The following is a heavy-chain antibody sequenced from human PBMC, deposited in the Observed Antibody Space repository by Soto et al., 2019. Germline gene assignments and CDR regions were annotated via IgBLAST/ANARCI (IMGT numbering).Heavy chain of an antibody. J-gene: IGHJ6*02. V-gene: IGHV1-24*01. CDR3: AKDPRHNQLLHYGIDV. D-gene: IGHD2-2*01. CDR2: FDPEDGET. Sequence: ASVKVSCKVSGYTLTELSMHWVRQAPGKGLEWMGGFDPEDGETIYAQKFQGRVTMTEDTSTDTAYMELSSLRSEDTAVYYCAKDPRHNQLLHYGIDVWGQGTTVTVYS. CDR1: GYTLTELS.